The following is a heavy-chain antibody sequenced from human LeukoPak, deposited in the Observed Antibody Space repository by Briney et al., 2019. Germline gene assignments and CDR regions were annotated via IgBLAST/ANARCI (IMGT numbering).Heavy chain of an antibody. CDR3: ARSIAVAETYWFDP. CDR2: IYSGGST. V-gene: IGHV3-53*01. J-gene: IGHJ5*02. Sequence: GGSLRLSCAASGFTLSSKYMSWVRQAPGKGLEWVSVIYSGGSTYYADSVKGRFTISRDNSKNTLYLQMNSLRAEDTAVYYCARSIAVAETYWFDPWGQGTLVTVSS. CDR1: GFTLSSKY. D-gene: IGHD6-19*01.